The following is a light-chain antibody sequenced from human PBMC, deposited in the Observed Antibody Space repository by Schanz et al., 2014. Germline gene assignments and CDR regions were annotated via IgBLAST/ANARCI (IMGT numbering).Light chain of an antibody. V-gene: IGLV1-40*01. Sequence: QSVLTQPPSVSGAPGQRVTISCTGSSSNIGAGYDVHWYQQLPGRAPKLLIYGNNNRPSGVPDRFSGSKSGTSASLAITGLQAEDEADYYCSSYAGSNNSVVFGGGTKVTVL. CDR2: GNN. CDR3: SSYAGSNNSVV. J-gene: IGLJ2*01. CDR1: SSNIGAGYD.